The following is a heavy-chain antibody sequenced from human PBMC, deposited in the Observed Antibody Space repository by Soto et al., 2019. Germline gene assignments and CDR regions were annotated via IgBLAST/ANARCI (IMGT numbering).Heavy chain of an antibody. Sequence: EVQLVESGGGLVQPGGSLRLSCAASGFTFSGYWMSWVRQAPGKGLEWVANIKQDGSEQFYVDSVKGRFTISRDNAGNSLYLQMNSLRAEDTAVYYCAREAVWGQGTTVTVSS. V-gene: IGHV3-7*05. CDR3: AREAV. CDR2: IKQDGSEQ. CDR1: GFTFSGYW. J-gene: IGHJ6*02.